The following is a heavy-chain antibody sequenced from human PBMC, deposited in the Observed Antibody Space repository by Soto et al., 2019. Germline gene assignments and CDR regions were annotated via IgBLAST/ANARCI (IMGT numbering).Heavy chain of an antibody. CDR3: AKDRPRRTSGYFFDY. CDR1: GFTFSNAW. D-gene: IGHD1-1*01. V-gene: IGHV3-15*01. J-gene: IGHJ4*02. CDR2: IKSKADGETS. Sequence: PGGSLRLSCAASGFTFSNAWMSWVRQAPGKGLEWVGRIKSKADGETSVYAAPVKGRFSISRDDSKNMLYLQMDSLRTEDTALYYCAKDRPRRTSGYFFDYWGQGTPVTVSS.